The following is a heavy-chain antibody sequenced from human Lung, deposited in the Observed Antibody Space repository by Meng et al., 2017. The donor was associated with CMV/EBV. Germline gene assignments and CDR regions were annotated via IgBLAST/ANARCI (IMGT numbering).Heavy chain of an antibody. Sequence: IDLWIGIRRVPGRWLEWTGEIYHGGGTNYNPSLKSRVTISVDKCKNQFSLKLGYVTAADTAVYYCARIERRRILEYCGSDCSTTDYWGQGTLVTVSS. D-gene: IGHD2-21*02. CDR1: IDL. V-gene: IGHV4-4*02. CDR2: IYHGGGT. J-gene: IGHJ4*02. CDR3: ARIERRRILEYCGSDCSTTDY.